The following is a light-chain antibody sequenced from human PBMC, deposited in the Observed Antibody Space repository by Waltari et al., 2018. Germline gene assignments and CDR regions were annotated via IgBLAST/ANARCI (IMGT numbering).Light chain of an antibody. J-gene: IGLJ3*02. CDR1: SGHSSNI. V-gene: IGLV4-69*01. CDR3: QTGGHGTWV. CDR2: VNSAGSN. Sequence: QLVLTQSPSASASLGASVKLTCTLSSGHSSNIIAWHQQPPEKGPRYFMKVNSAGSNTKGDGIPDRFSGSGSGAERYLTSSSVQSEDEADYYCQTGGHGTWVFGGGTKLTVL.